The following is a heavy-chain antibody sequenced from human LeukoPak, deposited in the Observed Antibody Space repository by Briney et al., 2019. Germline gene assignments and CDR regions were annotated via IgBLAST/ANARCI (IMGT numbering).Heavy chain of an antibody. J-gene: IGHJ6*02. D-gene: IGHD3-9*01. V-gene: IGHV3-30*03. CDR1: GFTFSSYG. Sequence: GGSLRLSCAASGFTFSSYGMHRVRQAPGKGLVWVAVISYDGSNKYYADSVKGRFTISRDNSKNTLYLQMNSLRAEDTAVYYCAGALRYFDFPYYYYYGMDVWGQGTTVTVSS. CDR2: ISYDGSNK. CDR3: AGALRYFDFPYYYYYGMDV.